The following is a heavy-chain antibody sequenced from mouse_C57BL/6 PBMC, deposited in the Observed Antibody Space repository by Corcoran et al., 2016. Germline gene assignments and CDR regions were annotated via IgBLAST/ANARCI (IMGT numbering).Heavy chain of an antibody. Sequence: QIQLVQSGPELKKPGETAKISCKASGYTFTTYGMSWVKQAPGKGLKWMGWINTYSGVPTYADDFKGRFAFSLETSASTAYLQINNLKNEDTATYFCARRFAMDYWGQGTSVTVSS. CDR2: INTYSGVP. CDR1: GYTFTTYG. J-gene: IGHJ4*01. V-gene: IGHV9-3*01. CDR3: ARRFAMDY.